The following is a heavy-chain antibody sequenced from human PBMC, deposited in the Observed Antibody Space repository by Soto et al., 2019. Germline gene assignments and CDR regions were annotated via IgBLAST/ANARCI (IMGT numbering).Heavy chain of an antibody. J-gene: IGHJ4*02. V-gene: IGHV3-7*01. CDR1: GFTFSNYW. CDR2: INEDGSEK. Sequence: EVQLVESGGGLVQPGGSLRLSCAASGFTFSNYWMNWVRQAPGKGLEWVANINEDGSEKYYVDSAKGRFTISRDNAKNSLNLQMNSLNADDPAVYYCARDLFDYWGQGTLVTVSS. CDR3: ARDLFDY.